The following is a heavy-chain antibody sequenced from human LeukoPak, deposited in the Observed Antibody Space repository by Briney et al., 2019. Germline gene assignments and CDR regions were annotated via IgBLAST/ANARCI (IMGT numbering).Heavy chain of an antibody. CDR1: GFTFDDYA. J-gene: IGHJ4*02. CDR2: ISWNSGSI. V-gene: IGHV3-9*01. D-gene: IGHD3-22*01. CDR3: AKGTYYDSSGYPPYYFDY. Sequence: PGGSLRLSCAASGFTFDDYAMHWVRQAPGKGLEWVSGISWNSGSIGYADSVKGRFTISRDNAKNSLCLQMNSLRAEDTALYYCAKGTYYDSSGYPPYYFDYWGQGTLVTVSS.